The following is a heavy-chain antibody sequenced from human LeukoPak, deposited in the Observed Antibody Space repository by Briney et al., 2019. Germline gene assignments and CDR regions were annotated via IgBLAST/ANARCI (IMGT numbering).Heavy chain of an antibody. CDR3: ARGSGIAVADGFDY. V-gene: IGHV1-8*01. CDR2: MNPNSGNT. Sequence: SVTVSCTASGYTFTNYDINWLRQATGQGLEWMGWMNPNSGNTGYAHTFQGRVTITRNTSISPAYLELTSLRSDDTAVYYCARGSGIAVADGFDYWGQGTLGTVSS. D-gene: IGHD6-19*01. CDR1: GYTFTNYD. J-gene: IGHJ4*02.